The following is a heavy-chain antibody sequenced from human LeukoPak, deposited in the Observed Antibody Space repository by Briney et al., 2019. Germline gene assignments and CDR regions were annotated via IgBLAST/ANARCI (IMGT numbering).Heavy chain of an antibody. V-gene: IGHV4-31*03. Sequence: SQTLSLTCTVSGASISSSGYYWSWIRQHPGKGLEWIGYIYYSGNTDYNPSLKSRVVISVDTSKNQFSLNLTSVTAADTAEYYCARGIGYKYDSSSYSWFDPWGQGTLVTVSS. CDR3: ARGIGYKYDSSSYSWFDP. D-gene: IGHD3-22*01. CDR2: IYYSGNT. CDR1: GASISSSGYY. J-gene: IGHJ5*02.